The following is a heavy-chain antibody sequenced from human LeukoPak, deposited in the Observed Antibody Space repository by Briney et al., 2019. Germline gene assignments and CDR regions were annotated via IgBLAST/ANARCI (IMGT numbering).Heavy chain of an antibody. CDR1: GFTFSSYG. V-gene: IGHV3-30*03. CDR3: ARDPTYYYDSSGRRYYYYGMDV. CDR2: ISYDGSNK. J-gene: IGHJ6*02. D-gene: IGHD3-22*01. Sequence: GGSLRLSCAASGFTFSSYGMHWVRQAPGKGLEWVAVISYDGSNKYYADSVKGRFTISRDNSKNTLYLQMNSLRAEDTAVYYCARDPTYYYDSSGRRYYYYGMDVWGQGTTVTVSS.